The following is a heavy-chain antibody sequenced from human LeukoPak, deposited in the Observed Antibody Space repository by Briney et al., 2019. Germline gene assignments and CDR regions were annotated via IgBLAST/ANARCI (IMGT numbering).Heavy chain of an antibody. CDR3: VKGRITMVRGVFDD. Sequence: GGSLRLSCSASGFTFSSYAMHWVRQAPGKGLEYVSAISSNGGSTYYADSVKGRFTISRDNSKNTLYLQMSSLRAEDTAVYYCVKGRITMVRGVFDDWGQGTLVTVSS. V-gene: IGHV3-64D*09. CDR1: GFTFSSYA. CDR2: ISSNGGST. J-gene: IGHJ4*02. D-gene: IGHD3-10*01.